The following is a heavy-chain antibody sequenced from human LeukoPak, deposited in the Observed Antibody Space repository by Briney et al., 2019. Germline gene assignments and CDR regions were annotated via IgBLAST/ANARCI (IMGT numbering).Heavy chain of an antibody. V-gene: IGHV3-9*01. D-gene: IGHD2-2*01. Sequence: PGRSLRLSCAASGSTFGDYAMHWVRQAPGKGLEWVSGISWNSGSIGYADSVKGRFTISRDNAKNSLYLQMNSLRAEDTALYYCAKDQSSTSWNWFDPWGQGTLVTVSS. CDR3: AKDQSSTSWNWFDP. CDR2: ISWNSGSI. CDR1: GSTFGDYA. J-gene: IGHJ5*02.